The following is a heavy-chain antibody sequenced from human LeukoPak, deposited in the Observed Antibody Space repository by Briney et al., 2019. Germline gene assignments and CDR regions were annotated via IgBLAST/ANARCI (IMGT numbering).Heavy chain of an antibody. CDR2: IKQDGGEK. V-gene: IGHV3-7*01. CDR3: ARGWNYAFRFDN. J-gene: IGHJ4*02. D-gene: IGHD1-7*01. CDR1: GFTFTDYW. Sequence: PGGSLRLSCAASGFTFTDYWMTWVRQAPGKGLEWVAHIKQDGGEKYYVDSVKGRFTASRDNAKNLVYLQMNNLRAEDTAVYYCARGWNYAFRFDNWGQGTLVTVST.